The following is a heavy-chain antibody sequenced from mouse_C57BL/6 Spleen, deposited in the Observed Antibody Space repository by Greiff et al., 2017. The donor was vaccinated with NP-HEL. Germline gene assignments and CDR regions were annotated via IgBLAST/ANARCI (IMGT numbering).Heavy chain of an antibody. Sequence: EVQLQQSGAELVRPGASVKLSCTASGFNIKDYYMHWVKQRPEQGLEWIGRIDPEDGDTEYAPKFQGKATMTADTSSNTAYLQLSSLTSEDTAVYYCTTRVFITTFNFDYWGQGTTLTVSS. V-gene: IGHV14-1*01. CDR3: TTRVFITTFNFDY. CDR1: GFNIKDYY. J-gene: IGHJ2*01. D-gene: IGHD1-1*01. CDR2: IDPEDGDT.